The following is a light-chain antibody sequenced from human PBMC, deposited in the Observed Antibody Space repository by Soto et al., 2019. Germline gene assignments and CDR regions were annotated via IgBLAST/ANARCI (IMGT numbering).Light chain of an antibody. V-gene: IGLV2-14*03. CDR2: DVS. J-gene: IGLJ1*01. CDR1: SSDVGGYNY. CDR3: SSYTPSSTHV. Sequence: QSALTQPASVSGSPGQSITISCTGTSSDVGGYNYVSWYQQYPGKAPKLMIYDVSSRPSGVSNRFSGSKSGNTASLTISGLQAEDEADYHCSSYTPSSTHVFGTGTKLTVL.